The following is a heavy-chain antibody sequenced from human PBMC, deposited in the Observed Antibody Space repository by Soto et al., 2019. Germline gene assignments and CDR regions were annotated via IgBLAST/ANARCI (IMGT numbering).Heavy chain of an antibody. CDR3: ARGSKTNYHNWFDP. D-gene: IGHD2-8*01. Sequence: EVQLVESGGGLVQPGGSLRLSCAASEFTFSSYSMNWVRQAPGKGLEWVSYISSSSSTIYYADSVKGRFTISRDNAKNSLYLQMNSLRDEDTAVYYCARGSKTNYHNWFDPWGQGTLVTVSS. V-gene: IGHV3-48*02. J-gene: IGHJ5*02. CDR2: ISSSSSTI. CDR1: EFTFSSYS.